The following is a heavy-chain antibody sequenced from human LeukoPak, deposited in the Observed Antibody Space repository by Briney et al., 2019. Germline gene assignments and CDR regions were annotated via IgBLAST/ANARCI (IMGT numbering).Heavy chain of an antibody. J-gene: IGHJ4*02. D-gene: IGHD3-10*01. CDR2: INTNSGNP. CDR3: ARRSYFDSGSYYDDY. CDR1: GYTFTGYY. V-gene: IGHV7-4-1*02. Sequence: ASVKVSCKASGYTFTGYYMHWVRQAPGQGLEWMGWINTNSGNPTYAQGFTGRFVFSLDTSVTTAYLQISSLKAEDTAVYYCARRSYFDSGSYYDDYWGQGTLVTVSS.